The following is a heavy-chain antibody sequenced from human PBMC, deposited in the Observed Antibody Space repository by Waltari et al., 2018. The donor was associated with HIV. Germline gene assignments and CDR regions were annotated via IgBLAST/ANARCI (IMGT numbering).Heavy chain of an antibody. D-gene: IGHD3-22*01. CDR1: GYTFTDYY. J-gene: IGHJ4*02. CDR3: ARDYDSNGMYYCDY. V-gene: IGHV1-2*02. CDR2: INPNRGDT. Sequence: QVQLLQSGAEVKKPGASVKVSCKASGYTFTDYYMHWVRQAPGQGPEWMGWINPNRGDTNYAQKFQGRVTMTRDTSITTDYMELSRLRSDDTAVYFCARDYDSNGMYYCDYWGQGTLVTVSS.